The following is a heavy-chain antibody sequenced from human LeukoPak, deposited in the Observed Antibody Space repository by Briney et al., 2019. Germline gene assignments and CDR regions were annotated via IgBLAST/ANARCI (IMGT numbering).Heavy chain of an antibody. V-gene: IGHV4-4*07. CDR2: IYTNGRP. J-gene: IGHJ5*02. D-gene: IGHD6-6*01. CDR1: VGSMSIYY. Sequence: WETLSLTCTVSVGSMSIYYGMGIRRPAGKGRERIGCIYTNGRPHYHPSLKSRVTMSVDKPKNQFYLKPSSLTAGHTAVYYCARASSIPSWFDPWGQGTLVTLSS. CDR3: ARASSIPSWFDP.